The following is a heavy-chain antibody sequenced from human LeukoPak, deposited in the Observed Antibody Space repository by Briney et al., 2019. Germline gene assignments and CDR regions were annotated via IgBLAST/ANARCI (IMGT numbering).Heavy chain of an antibody. V-gene: IGHV3-9*01. J-gene: IGHJ3*02. CDR2: ISWNTSNI. CDR3: AKTGYYDSSGDAFDI. D-gene: IGHD3-22*01. Sequence: PGGSLRLSCAASGFTFSDYYMSWIRQAPGKGLEWVSGISWNTSNINYADSVKGRFTIPRDNAQNSLYLQMNSLRAEDTALYYCAKTGYYDSSGDAFDIWGQGTMVTVSS. CDR1: GFTFSDYY.